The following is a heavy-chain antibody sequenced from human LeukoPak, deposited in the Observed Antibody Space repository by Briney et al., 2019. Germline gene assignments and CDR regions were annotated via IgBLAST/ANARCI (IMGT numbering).Heavy chain of an antibody. J-gene: IGHJ6*03. CDR3: ARELYDYAYYYYYMDV. CDR1: DGPISSGSYY. Sequence: SQTLSLTCTVSDGPISSGSYYWSWIRQPAGKGLEWIGRIYTSGSTNYNPSLKSRVTISVDTSKNQFSLKLSSVTAADTAVYYCARELYDYAYYYYYMDVWGKGTTVTVSS. V-gene: IGHV4-61*02. CDR2: IYTSGST. D-gene: IGHD4-17*01.